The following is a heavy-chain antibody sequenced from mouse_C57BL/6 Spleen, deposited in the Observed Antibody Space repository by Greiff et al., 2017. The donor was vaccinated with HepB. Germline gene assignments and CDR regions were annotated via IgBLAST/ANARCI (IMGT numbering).Heavy chain of an antibody. CDR3: AREEYDYDGGGFAY. CDR2: ISYDGSN. V-gene: IGHV3-6*01. J-gene: IGHJ3*01. CDR1: GYSITSGYY. Sequence: ESGPGLVKPSQSLSLTCSVTGYSITSGYYWNWIRQFPGNKLEWMGYISYDGSNNYNPSLKNRISITRDTSKNQFFLKLNSVTTEDTATYYCAREEYDYDGGGFAYWGQGTLVTVSA. D-gene: IGHD2-4*01.